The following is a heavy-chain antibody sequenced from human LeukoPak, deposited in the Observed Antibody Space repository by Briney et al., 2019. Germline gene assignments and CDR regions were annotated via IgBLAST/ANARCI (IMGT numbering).Heavy chain of an antibody. V-gene: IGHV5-51*01. CDR1: GFIFTNYW. Sequence: GESLQISCKCSGFIFTNYWIGGGRQLPGKGGEGMGIIYPDDSDNRYSPSFEGQVTISDDKSNSTAYLQWSSLKASDTAMYYRARLYYDSSGYPDYWGQGTLVTVSS. CDR2: IYPDDSDN. J-gene: IGHJ4*02. D-gene: IGHD3-22*01. CDR3: ARLYYDSSGYPDY.